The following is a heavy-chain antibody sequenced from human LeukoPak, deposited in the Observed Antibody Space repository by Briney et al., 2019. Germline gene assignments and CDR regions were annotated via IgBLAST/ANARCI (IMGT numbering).Heavy chain of an antibody. D-gene: IGHD3-22*01. V-gene: IGHV1-18*01. Sequence: ASVKVSCKASGYTFTSYGISWVRQAPGQGLEWMVWISAYNGNTSYAQKLQGRVTMTTDTSTSTAYMELRSLRSDDTAVYYCARASYYDSSGYYYPYLDYWGQGTLVTVSS. CDR1: GYTFTSYG. CDR2: ISAYNGNT. J-gene: IGHJ4*02. CDR3: ARASYYDSSGYYYPYLDY.